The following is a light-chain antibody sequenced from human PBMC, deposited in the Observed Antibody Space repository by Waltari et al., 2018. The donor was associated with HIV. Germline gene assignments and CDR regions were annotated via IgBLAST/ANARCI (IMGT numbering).Light chain of an antibody. Sequence: QSVLTQPPSASGTPGQRVTLSCSGRSSNIGSNYVYWYRQLPGTAPKLLIYRNNQRPSGVPDRFSGSKSGTSASLAISGLRSEDEADYYCTAWDASLSVWVFGGGTKLTVL. CDR3: TAWDASLSVWV. CDR1: SSNIGSNY. CDR2: RNN. J-gene: IGLJ3*02. V-gene: IGLV1-47*01.